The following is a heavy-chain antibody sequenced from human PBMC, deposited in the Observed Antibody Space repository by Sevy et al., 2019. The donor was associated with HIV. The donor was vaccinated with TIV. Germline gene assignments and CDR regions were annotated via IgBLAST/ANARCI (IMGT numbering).Heavy chain of an antibody. CDR1: GFTFSSYA. J-gene: IGHJ4*02. D-gene: IGHD5-18*01. Sequence: GGSLRLSCAASGFTFSSYAMSWVRQAPGKRLEWVSAISGSGGSTYYADSVKGRFTISRDNSKNTLYLQMNSLRAEDTAVYYCAKALLYSYGYYFDYWGQGTLVTVSS. CDR2: ISGSGGST. CDR3: AKALLYSYGYYFDY. V-gene: IGHV3-23*01.